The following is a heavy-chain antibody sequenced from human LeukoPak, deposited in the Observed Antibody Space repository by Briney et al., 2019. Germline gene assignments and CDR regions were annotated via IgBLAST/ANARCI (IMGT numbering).Heavy chain of an antibody. V-gene: IGHV1-18*01. CDR3: ARGLLDSGVRGDHTDYFDY. CDR1: DYTFTSYS. CDR2: ISAYNGNT. Sequence: ASVKVSCKASDYTFTSYSISWVRQAPGQGLEWMGWISAYNGNTNYAQKLQGRVTMTTDTSTSTAYMELRSLRSDDTAVYYCARGLLDSGVRGDHTDYFDYWGQGTLVTVSS. D-gene: IGHD3-10*01. J-gene: IGHJ4*02.